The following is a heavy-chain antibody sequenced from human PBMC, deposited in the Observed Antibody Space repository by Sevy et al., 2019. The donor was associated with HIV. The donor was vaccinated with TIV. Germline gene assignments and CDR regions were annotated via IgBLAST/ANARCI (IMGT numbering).Heavy chain of an antibody. V-gene: IGHV3-7*01. J-gene: IGHJ6*02. CDR3: ARDRSCISTSCYYYYGMDV. Sequence: GGSLRLSCAASGFSFAWYWMSWVRQTPEKGLEWVANINQDGSEKNYVDSVKGRFTISRDNAKNSLYLQMNSLRAEDTAVYYCARDRSCISTSCYYYYGMDVWGQGTTVTVSS. CDR2: INQDGSEK. CDR1: GFSFAWYW. D-gene: IGHD2-2*01.